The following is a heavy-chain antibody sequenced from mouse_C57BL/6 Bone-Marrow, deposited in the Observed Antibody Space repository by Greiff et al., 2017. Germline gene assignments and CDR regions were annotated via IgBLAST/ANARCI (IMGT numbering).Heavy chain of an antibody. D-gene: IGHD4-1*02. J-gene: IGHJ3*01. CDR2: INPNNGGT. Sequence: VQLQQSGPELVKPGASVKISCKASGYTFTDYYMNWVKQSHGKSLEWIGDINPNNGGTSYNQKFKGKATLTVDKSSSTAYMELRSLTSEDSAVYYCAREGSTAPWFAYWGQGTLVTVSA. CDR3: AREGSTAPWFAY. CDR1: GYTFTDYY. V-gene: IGHV1-26*01.